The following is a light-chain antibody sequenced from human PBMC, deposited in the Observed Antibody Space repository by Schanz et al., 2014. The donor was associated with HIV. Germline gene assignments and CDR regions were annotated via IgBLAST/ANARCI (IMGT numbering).Light chain of an antibody. CDR3: ATWDDSLNGWV. CDR1: SSNIATNA. Sequence: QLVLTQPPSASGTPGQRVTMSCSASSSNIATNAVNWYQQLPGTAPKLLIYATYNRPSGVPDRFSGSSSGTSASLAISGLQSEDEADYYCATWDDSLNGWVFGGGTKLTVL. V-gene: IGLV1-44*01. CDR2: ATY. J-gene: IGLJ3*02.